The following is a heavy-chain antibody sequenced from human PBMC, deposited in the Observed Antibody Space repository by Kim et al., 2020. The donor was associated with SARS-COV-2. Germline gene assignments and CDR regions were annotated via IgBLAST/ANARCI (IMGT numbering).Heavy chain of an antibody. Sequence: TTSNPSLKSRVTISLDKSKNQFSLNLNSVTAADTAVYFCARNAYYCMDVWGKGTTVTVSS. D-gene: IGHD1-1*01. CDR3: ARNAYYCMDV. CDR2: T. V-gene: IGHV4-4*01. J-gene: IGHJ6*03.